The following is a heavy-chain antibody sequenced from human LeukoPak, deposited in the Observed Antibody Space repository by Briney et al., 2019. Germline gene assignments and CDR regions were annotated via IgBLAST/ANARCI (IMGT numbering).Heavy chain of an antibody. Sequence: PGGSLRLSCAASGFTFSSYSMNWVRQAPGKGLEWVSYISSSSSTIYYADSVKGRFTISRDNAKNSLYLQMNSLRAEDTAVYYCARDPRHSSSWYYTGLRTINFDYWGQGTLVTVSS. CDR1: GFTFSSYS. CDR3: ARDPRHSSSWYYTGLRTINFDY. CDR2: ISSSSSTI. J-gene: IGHJ4*02. D-gene: IGHD6-13*01. V-gene: IGHV3-48*01.